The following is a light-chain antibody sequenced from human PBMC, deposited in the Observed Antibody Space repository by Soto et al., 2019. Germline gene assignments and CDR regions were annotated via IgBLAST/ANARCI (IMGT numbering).Light chain of an antibody. CDR1: QSISVW. CDR2: DAS. V-gene: IGKV1-5*01. J-gene: IGKJ3*01. CDR3: QQYNNYPFT. Sequence: DIQMTQFPSTLSASIGDRVTITCRASQSISVWMAWYKQIPGKAPQLLIYDASNLQSGVPSRFSGAGPGTEFTLTVSSLQPDDSATYYCQQYNNYPFTFGPGTTVHIK.